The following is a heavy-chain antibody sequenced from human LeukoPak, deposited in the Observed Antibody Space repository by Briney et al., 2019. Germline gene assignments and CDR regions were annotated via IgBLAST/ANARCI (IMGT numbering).Heavy chain of an antibody. D-gene: IGHD3-10*01. Sequence: SETLSLTCAVSGGSISSSNWWSWVRQPPGKGLEWIGEIYHSGSTNYNPSLKSRVTISVDKSKNQFSLKLSSVTAADTAVYYCARGALWFGELLKVFDYWGQGTLVTVSS. CDR3: ARGALWFGELLKVFDY. CDR2: IYHSGST. V-gene: IGHV4-4*02. J-gene: IGHJ4*02. CDR1: GGSISSSNW.